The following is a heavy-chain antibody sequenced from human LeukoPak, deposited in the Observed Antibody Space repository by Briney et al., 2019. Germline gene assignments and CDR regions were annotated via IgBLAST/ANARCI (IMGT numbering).Heavy chain of an antibody. CDR1: GLILRVHA. CDR3: AKGYSSGWTPFDY. V-gene: IGHV3-23*01. CDR2: IGDSGEIE. Sequence: GGSLRLSCEASGLILRVHAMSWVRQAPGKGLEWVSGIGDSGEIERYADSVKGRFTISRDNFRNTVYLEMRSLRPEDTAVYYCAKGYSSGWTPFDYWGQGTQVTVSS. D-gene: IGHD6-19*01. J-gene: IGHJ4*02.